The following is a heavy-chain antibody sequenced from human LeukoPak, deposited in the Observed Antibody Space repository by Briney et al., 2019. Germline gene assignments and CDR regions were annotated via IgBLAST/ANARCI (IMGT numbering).Heavy chain of an antibody. CDR3: AKDLGSGWYVRYFDY. CDR2: ISSSGSTI. J-gene: IGHJ4*02. CDR1: GFTFSSYE. V-gene: IGHV3-48*03. D-gene: IGHD6-19*01. Sequence: GGSLRLSCAASGFTFSSYEMNWVRQAPGKGLEWVSYISSSGSTIYYADSVKGRFTISRDNSKNTLYLQMNSLRAEDTAVYYCAKDLGSGWYVRYFDYWGQGTLVTVSS.